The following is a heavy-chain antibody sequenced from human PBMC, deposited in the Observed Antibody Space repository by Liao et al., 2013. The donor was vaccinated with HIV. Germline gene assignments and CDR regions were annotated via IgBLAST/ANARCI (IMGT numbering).Heavy chain of an antibody. V-gene: IGHV4-34*01. Sequence: QVQLQQWGAGLLKPSETLSLTCAVYGGSFSGYYWSWIRQPPGKGLEWIGEINHSGSTNYNPSLKSRVTISVDTSKNQFSLKLSSVTAADTAVYYCARDGYDFWSGYHNWFDPWGQGTLVTVSS. CDR1: GGSFSGYY. D-gene: IGHD3-3*01. CDR2: INHSGST. J-gene: IGHJ5*02. CDR3: ARDGYDFWSGYHNWFDP.